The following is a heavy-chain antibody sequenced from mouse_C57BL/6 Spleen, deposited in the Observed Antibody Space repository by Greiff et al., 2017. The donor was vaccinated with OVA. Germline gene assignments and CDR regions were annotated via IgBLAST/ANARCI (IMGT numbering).Heavy chain of an antibody. J-gene: IGHJ4*01. CDR3: ARHDSNYEGGAMDY. V-gene: IGHV2-6-1*01. Sequence: QVQLKESGPGLVAPSQSLSITCTVSGFSLTSYGVHWVRQPPGKGLEWLVVIWSDGSTTYNSALKSRLSISKDNSKSQVFLKMNSLQTDDTAMYYCARHDSNYEGGAMDYWGQGTSVTVSS. CDR1: GFSLTSYG. CDR2: IWSDGST. D-gene: IGHD2-5*01.